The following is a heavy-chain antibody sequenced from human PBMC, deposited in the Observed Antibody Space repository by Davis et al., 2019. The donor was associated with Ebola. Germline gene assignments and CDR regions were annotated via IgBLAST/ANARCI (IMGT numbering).Heavy chain of an antibody. D-gene: IGHD4-17*01. J-gene: IGHJ4*02. CDR2: ISYDGSNK. Sequence: GGSLRLSCAASGFTFSSYGMHWVRQAPGKGLEWVAVISYDGSNKYYADSVKGRFTISRDNSKTTLYLQMNSLRAEDTAVYYCARHDYGDSHFDYWGQGTLVTVSS. CDR1: GFTFSSYG. CDR3: ARHDYGDSHFDY. V-gene: IGHV3-30*03.